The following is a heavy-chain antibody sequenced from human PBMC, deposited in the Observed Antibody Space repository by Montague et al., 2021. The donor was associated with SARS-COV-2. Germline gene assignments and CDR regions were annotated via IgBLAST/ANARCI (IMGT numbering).Heavy chain of an antibody. CDR2: NYHSGGT. J-gene: IGHJ4*02. Sequence: SETLSLTCAVSGGSISSSNWWCWVRPPAGKGLEWSGDNYHSGGTNYNPSLQSRVTITVDKSKNQLSLKLSSVTAADTAVYYCARGGVGLWFGRDLDYWGQGALVTVSS. CDR1: GGSISSSNW. D-gene: IGHD3-10*01. CDR3: ARGGVGLWFGRDLDY. V-gene: IGHV4-4*02.